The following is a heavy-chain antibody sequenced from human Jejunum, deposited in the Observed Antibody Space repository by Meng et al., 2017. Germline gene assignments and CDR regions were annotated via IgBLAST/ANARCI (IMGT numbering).Heavy chain of an antibody. D-gene: IGHD6-19*01. Sequence: QLQLQQWGAGLVNPSETLSVTCAVSDESFGGYYWSWIRQSPGRGLVWIGEITDSGRTNYNPSLKNRVTISIDMSKRQVSLRLTSVTAADTAVYYCARVGLGWSGFDSWGQGSLVTVSS. CDR2: ITDSGRT. J-gene: IGHJ4*02. CDR3: ARVGLGWSGFDS. V-gene: IGHV4-34*02. CDR1: DESFGGYY.